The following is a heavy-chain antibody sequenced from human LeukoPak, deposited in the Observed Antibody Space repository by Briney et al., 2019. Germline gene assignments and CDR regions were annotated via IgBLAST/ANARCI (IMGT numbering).Heavy chain of an antibody. CDR2: INPNSGGT. D-gene: IGHD4-11*01. V-gene: IGHV1-2*02. Sequence: GASVKVSCKASGYTFTSYDINWARQAPGQGLEWMGWINPNSGGTNYAQKFQGRVTMTRDTSISTAYMELSRLRSDDTAVYYCARVPTVTTYYFDYWGQATLVTVSS. J-gene: IGHJ4*02. CDR3: ARVPTVTTYYFDY. CDR1: GYTFTSYD.